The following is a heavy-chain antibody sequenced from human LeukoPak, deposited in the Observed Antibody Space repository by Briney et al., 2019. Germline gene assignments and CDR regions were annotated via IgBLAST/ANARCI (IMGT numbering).Heavy chain of an antibody. D-gene: IGHD1-26*01. J-gene: IGHJ4*02. V-gene: IGHV3-23*01. Sequence: PGGSLRLSCAASGFTFSSYAMSWVRQAPGKGLEWVSAISGSGGSTYYADSVKGRFTISRDNSKNTLYLQMNSLRAEDTAVYYCAKGGIVSVSPFLDYWGQGTLVTVSS. CDR2: ISGSGGST. CDR1: GFTFSSYA. CDR3: AKGGIVSVSPFLDY.